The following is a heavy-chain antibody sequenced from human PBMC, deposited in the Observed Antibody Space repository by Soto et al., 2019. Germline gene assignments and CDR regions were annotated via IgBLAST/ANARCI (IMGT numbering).Heavy chain of an antibody. V-gene: IGHV5-51*01. J-gene: IGHJ6*02. CDR3: ARHTTMFRGALDYYYYGIDG. CDR1: GYSFTSYW. Sequence: GESLKISCKGSGYSFTSYWIGWVRQMPGKGLEWMGIIYPGDSDTRYSPSFQGQVTISADKSISTAYLQWSSLKASDTAMYYCARHTTMFRGALDYYYYGIDGWAQGNTVTVSS. D-gene: IGHD3-10*01. CDR2: IYPGDSDT.